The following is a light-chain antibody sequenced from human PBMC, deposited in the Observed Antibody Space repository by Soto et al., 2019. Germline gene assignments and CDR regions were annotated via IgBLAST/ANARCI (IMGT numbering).Light chain of an antibody. CDR2: AIS. CDR1: QSITNY. J-gene: IGKJ2*01. V-gene: IGKV1-39*01. Sequence: DIQMTQSPSSLSASVGDRVTITCRASQSITNYLNWYQQKPGKAPKLLMYAISTLQSGVPSRFGGSGSGTEFTLTISSLQPDDFATYYCQQSYSTPYNFGQGTKVDIK. CDR3: QQSYSTPYN.